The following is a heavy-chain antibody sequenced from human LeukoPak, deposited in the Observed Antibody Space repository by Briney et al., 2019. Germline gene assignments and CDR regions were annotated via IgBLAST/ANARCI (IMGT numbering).Heavy chain of an antibody. CDR3: TRDRTRFLEWDC. CDR2: IRTKAYGETT. Sequence: GGSLRLSCAASGFSFNNYAMSWVRQAPGKGLEWVGFIRTKAYGETTAYAASVKGRFTISRDDSKDIVYLQMNSLKIDDTAVYYCTRDRTRFLEWDCWGQGTLVTVSS. D-gene: IGHD3-3*01. CDR1: GFSFNNYA. V-gene: IGHV3-49*04. J-gene: IGHJ4*02.